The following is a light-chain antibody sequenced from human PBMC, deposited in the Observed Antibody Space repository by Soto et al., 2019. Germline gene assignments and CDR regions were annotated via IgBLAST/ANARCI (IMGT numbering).Light chain of an antibody. J-gene: IGLJ1*01. Sequence: SVLTQPPSASGTPGQWVTISCSGSSSNIGSKSVNWYQQLPGTAPKLLIYSNSQRPSGVPDRFSGSKSGTSASLAISGLQSVDEADYYCGAWDDSLNGYVFGTGTKVTVL. V-gene: IGLV1-44*01. CDR3: GAWDDSLNGYV. CDR1: SSNIGSKS. CDR2: SNS.